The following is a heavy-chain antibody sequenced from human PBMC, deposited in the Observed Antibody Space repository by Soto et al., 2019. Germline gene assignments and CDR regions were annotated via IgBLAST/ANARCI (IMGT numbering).Heavy chain of an antibody. Sequence: QVTVKESGPVLVKPTETLTLTCTVSGFSLSNAGLGVSWIRQPPGKALEWLAHIFSNDEKSYSTSLKSRLTIPKDNSKSQVVLIMTNMDPVDTATYYCASTYSTSWYWFDPWGQGTLVTVSS. CDR1: GFSLSNAGLG. V-gene: IGHV2-26*04. CDR2: IFSNDEK. CDR3: ASTYSTSWYWFDP. D-gene: IGHD6-13*01. J-gene: IGHJ5*02.